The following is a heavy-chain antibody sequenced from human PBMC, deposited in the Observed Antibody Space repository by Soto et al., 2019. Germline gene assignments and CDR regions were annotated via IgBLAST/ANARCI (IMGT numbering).Heavy chain of an antibody. D-gene: IGHD1-26*01. Sequence: WTWIRPPPGKGLEWIGYVPYGGATNYNPSLKSRVAMSMDTSKNQFSLKLSSVTAADTAIYYCARGVGATHFDYWGQGTPVTVSS. V-gene: IGHV4-59*01. CDR2: VPYGGAT. J-gene: IGHJ4*02. CDR3: ARGVGATHFDY.